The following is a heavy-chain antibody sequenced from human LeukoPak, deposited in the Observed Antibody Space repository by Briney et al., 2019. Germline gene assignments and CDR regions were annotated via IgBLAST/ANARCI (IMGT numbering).Heavy chain of an antibody. J-gene: IGHJ6*03. CDR2: MNPNSGNT. D-gene: IGHD3-22*01. CDR1: GYTFTSYD. Sequence: GASVKVSCKASGYTFTSYDINWVRQATGQGLEWMGWMNPNSGNTGFAQEFQGRVTMTRNTSISTAYMELSSLRSEDTAVYYCARGIDGSGYYYYYMDVWGKGTTVTVSS. V-gene: IGHV1-8*01. CDR3: ARGIDGSGYYYYYMDV.